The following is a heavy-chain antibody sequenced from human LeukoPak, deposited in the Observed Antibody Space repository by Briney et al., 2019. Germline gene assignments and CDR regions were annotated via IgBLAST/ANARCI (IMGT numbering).Heavy chain of an antibody. D-gene: IGHD5-18*01. J-gene: IGHJ4*02. CDR2: ISSSSSYI. Sequence: PGRSLRLSCAASGFTFSSYSMNWVRQAPGKGLEWVSSISSSSSYIYYADSVKGRFTISRDNAKNSLYLQMNSLRAEDTAVYYCACGYSYGHPIDYWGQGTLVTVSS. CDR1: GFTFSSYS. CDR3: ACGYSYGHPIDY. V-gene: IGHV3-21*01.